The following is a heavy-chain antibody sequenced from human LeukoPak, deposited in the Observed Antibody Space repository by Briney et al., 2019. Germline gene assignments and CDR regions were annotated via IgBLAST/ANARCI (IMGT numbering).Heavy chain of an antibody. Sequence: GGSLRLSCAASGFTFSSYAMSWVRQAPGKGLEWLSYISGSTRTTYDADSVKGRFSISRDNAKNLLYLQMNSLGVEDTAVYYCARSITMAVENAFDIWGQGTMVTVSS. J-gene: IGHJ3*02. CDR2: ISGSTRTT. CDR1: GFTFSSYA. D-gene: IGHD3-10*01. V-gene: IGHV3-48*04. CDR3: ARSITMAVENAFDI.